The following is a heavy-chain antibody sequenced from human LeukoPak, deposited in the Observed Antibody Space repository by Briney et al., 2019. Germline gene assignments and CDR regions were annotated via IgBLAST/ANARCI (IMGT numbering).Heavy chain of an antibody. CDR3: ARAHTSSWYMDY. J-gene: IGHJ4*02. Sequence: KPSETLSLTCSVSGGSISSYYWSWIRQPPGKGLEWIGYIYSSGSTYYNPSLKSRVTISVDTSENQLSLRLNSVTAADTALYYCARAHTSSWYMDYWRQGTLVTVSS. CDR1: GGSISSYY. V-gene: IGHV4-59*01. CDR2: IYSSGST. D-gene: IGHD6-13*01.